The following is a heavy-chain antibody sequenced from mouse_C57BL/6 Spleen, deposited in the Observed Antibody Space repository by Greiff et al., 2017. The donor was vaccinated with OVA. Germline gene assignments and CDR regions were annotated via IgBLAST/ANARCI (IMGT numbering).Heavy chain of an antibody. CDR1: GFSLSTFGMG. D-gene: IGHD2-5*01. CDR3: ARSDYSNYLYAMDY. Sequence: QVTLKESGPGILQPSQTLSLTCSFSGFSLSTFGMGVGWIRHPSGKGLEWLAHIWWDDDKYYHPALKSRLTTSKDTSKNQVFLKIAKVDTADTATYYCARSDYSNYLYAMDYWGQGTSVTVSS. CDR2: IWWDDDK. J-gene: IGHJ4*01. V-gene: IGHV8-8*01.